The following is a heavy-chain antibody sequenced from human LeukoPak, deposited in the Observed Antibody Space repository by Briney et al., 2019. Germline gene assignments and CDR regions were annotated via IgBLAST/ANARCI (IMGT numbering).Heavy chain of an antibody. J-gene: IGHJ6*02. D-gene: IGHD2-2*02. Sequence: PGGSLRLSCAASGFTFSSYGMPWVRQAPGKGLEWAAVIWYDGSNKYYADSVKGRFTISRDNSKNTLYLQMDSLRAEDTAVYYCARDFCSSTSCYTDYYYYYYGMDVWGQGTTVTVSS. CDR3: ARDFCSSTSCYTDYYYYYYGMDV. CDR1: GFTFSSYG. V-gene: IGHV3-33*01. CDR2: IWYDGSNK.